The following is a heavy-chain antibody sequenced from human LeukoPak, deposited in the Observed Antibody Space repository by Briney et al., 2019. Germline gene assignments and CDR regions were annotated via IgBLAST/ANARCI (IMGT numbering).Heavy chain of an antibody. J-gene: IGHJ5*02. CDR1: GYTFTSYD. CDR2: MNPNSGNT. V-gene: IGHV1-8*01. Sequence: ASVKVSCKASGYTFTSYDINWVRQATGQGLEWMGWMNPNSGNTGYAQKFQGRVTMTRNTSISTAYMELSSLRSKDTAVYYCAVPAAPMGWFDPWGQGTLVTVSS. D-gene: IGHD2-2*01. CDR3: AVPAAPMGWFDP.